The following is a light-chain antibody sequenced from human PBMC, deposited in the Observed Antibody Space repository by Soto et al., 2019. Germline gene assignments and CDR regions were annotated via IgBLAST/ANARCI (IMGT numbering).Light chain of an antibody. CDR2: EDN. V-gene: IGLV6-57*02. CDR3: QSYDSSNQRV. CDR1: SGSIASNY. Sequence: NFMLTQPHSVSESPGKTVTISCTGSSGSIASNYVQWYQQRPGSAPTTVTYEDNQRPSGVPDRFSGSIDSSSNSASLTISGLKTEDEADYYCQSYDSSNQRVFGGGTKLTVL. J-gene: IGLJ2*01.